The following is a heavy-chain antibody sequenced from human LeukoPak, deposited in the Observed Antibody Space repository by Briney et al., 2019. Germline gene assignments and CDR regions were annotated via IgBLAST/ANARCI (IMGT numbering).Heavy chain of an antibody. V-gene: IGHV4-39*01. D-gene: IGHD2-15*01. J-gene: IGHJ4*02. CDR3: ARYCSGGSCYYFDY. Sequence: PSETLSLTCTVSGGSIIRSSYYWAWIRQPPGKGLEWIGNIYYSGSTKYNPSLKSRVNISVDTSKNQFSLKLSSVTAADTAVYYCARYCSGGSCYYFDYWGQGTLVTVSS. CDR1: GGSIIRSSYY. CDR2: IYYSGST.